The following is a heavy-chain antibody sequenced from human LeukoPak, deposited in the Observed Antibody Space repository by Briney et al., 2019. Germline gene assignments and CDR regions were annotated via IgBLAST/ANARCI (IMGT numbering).Heavy chain of an antibody. V-gene: IGHV3-21*01. J-gene: IGHJ6*02. CDR2: ISSSSSYI. D-gene: IGHD6-13*01. CDR3: ASSQAAAGTYYGMDV. Sequence: PGGSLRLSCAASGFIVSGDFMSWVRQAPGKGLEWVSSISSSSSYIYCADSVKGRFTISRDNAKNSLYLQMNSLRAEDTAVYYCASSQAAAGTYYGMDVWGQGTTVTVSS. CDR1: GFIVSGDF.